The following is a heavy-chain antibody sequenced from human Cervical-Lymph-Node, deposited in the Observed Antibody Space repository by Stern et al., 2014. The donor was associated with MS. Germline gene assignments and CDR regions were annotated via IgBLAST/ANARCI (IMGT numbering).Heavy chain of an antibody. J-gene: IGHJ5*02. Sequence: QVQLQESGPGLVKPSETLSLTCTVSGGSINNYYLSWIRQPPGKGLEWIGYIYQDGSTKYNPSLKSRVTISLHTSKKQFSLRLTSVTAADTAVYYCARVDDCSGGTCFSTSWFDPWGQGTLVTVSS. CDR2: IYQDGST. CDR3: ARVDDCSGGTCFSTSWFDP. CDR1: GGSINNYY. D-gene: IGHD2-15*01. V-gene: IGHV4-59*01.